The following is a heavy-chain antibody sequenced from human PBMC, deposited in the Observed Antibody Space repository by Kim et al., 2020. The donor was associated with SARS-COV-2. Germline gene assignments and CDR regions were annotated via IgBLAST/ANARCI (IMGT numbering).Heavy chain of an antibody. Sequence: ADSVEGRFTISRDNSKNTLYLQMGSLRAEDMAVYYCARVVYNSGWYYFDYWGQGTLVTVSS. V-gene: IGHV3-64*02. J-gene: IGHJ4*02. CDR3: ARVVYNSGWYYFDY. D-gene: IGHD6-19*01.